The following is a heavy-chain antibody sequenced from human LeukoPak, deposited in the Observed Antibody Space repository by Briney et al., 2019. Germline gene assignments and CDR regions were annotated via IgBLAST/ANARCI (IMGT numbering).Heavy chain of an antibody. J-gene: IGHJ4*02. CDR2: ISWDGGST. CDR1: GFTFDDYA. V-gene: IGHV3-43D*03. CDR3: AKEMMGAFDY. D-gene: IGHD1-26*01. Sequence: GGSLRLSCAASGFTFDDYAMHWVRQAPGKGLEWVSLISWDGGSTYYADSVKGRITMSRDNSKNSLYLQMNSLRAEDTALYYCAKEMMGAFDYWGQGTLVTVSS.